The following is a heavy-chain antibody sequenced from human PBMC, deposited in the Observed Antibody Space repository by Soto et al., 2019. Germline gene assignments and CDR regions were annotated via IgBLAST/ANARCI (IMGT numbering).Heavy chain of an antibody. Sequence: PWESLSLPCSVSGLSFSGYYWGWIRQPPGKGLEWIGEINHSGSTNYNPSLKSRVTISVDTSKNQFSLKLSSVTAADTAVYYCARDVGVYDSSGSYVRGDAFDIWGQGTMVTVSS. CDR2: INHSGST. V-gene: IGHV4-34*01. CDR3: ARDVGVYDSSGSYVRGDAFDI. D-gene: IGHD3-22*01. J-gene: IGHJ3*02. CDR1: GLSFSGYY.